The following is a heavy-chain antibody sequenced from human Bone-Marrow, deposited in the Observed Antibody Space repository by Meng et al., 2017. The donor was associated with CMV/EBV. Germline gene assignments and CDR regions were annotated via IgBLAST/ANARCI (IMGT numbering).Heavy chain of an antibody. CDR3: AKVTAPGNYYYFYGMDV. D-gene: IGHD2-21*02. J-gene: IGHJ6*02. Sequence: GGSLKISCAASGFTLSNFAMHWVRQAPGKGLEYVSAISSNGDSTYYADSMKGRFTISRDNSKNTLFLQMNSLTAEDMAVYYCAKVTAPGNYYYFYGMDVWGQGTTVTVSS. CDR2: ISSNGDST. CDR1: GFTLSNFA. V-gene: IGHV3-64*02.